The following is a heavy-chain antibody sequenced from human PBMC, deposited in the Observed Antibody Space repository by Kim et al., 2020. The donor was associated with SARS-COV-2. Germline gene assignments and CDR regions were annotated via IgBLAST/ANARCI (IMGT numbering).Heavy chain of an antibody. V-gene: IGHV3-33*05. CDR1: GFTFSSYG. Sequence: GGSLRLSCAASGFTFSSYGMHWVRQAPGKGLEWVAVISYDGSNKYYADSVKGRFTISRDNSKNTLYLQMNSLRAEDTAVYYCARETFRGPFGYWGQGTLVTVSS. D-gene: IGHD3-16*01. J-gene: IGHJ4*02. CDR3: ARETFRGPFGY. CDR2: ISYDGSNK.